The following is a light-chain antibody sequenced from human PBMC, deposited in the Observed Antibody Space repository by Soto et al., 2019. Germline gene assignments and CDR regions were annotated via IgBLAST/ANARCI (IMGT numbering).Light chain of an antibody. Sequence: QSVLTQPPSLSGAPGQRVTISCTGSSSYIGTAYDVHWYQHLPGTAPKLLIYISSQRPSGVPDRFSGSKSGSSASLAISGLRSEDEADYYCAAWDDILDGWVFGGGTKLTVL. CDR3: AAWDDILDGWV. J-gene: IGLJ3*02. CDR1: SSYIGTAYD. V-gene: IGLV1-40*01. CDR2: ISS.